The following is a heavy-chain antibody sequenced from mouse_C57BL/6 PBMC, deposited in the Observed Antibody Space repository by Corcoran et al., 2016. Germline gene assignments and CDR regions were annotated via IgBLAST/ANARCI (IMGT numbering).Heavy chain of an antibody. CDR3: ARGGYWYFDV. CDR1: GYTFTDYY. J-gene: IGHJ1*03. Sequence: EVQLQQSGPELVKPGASVKISCKASGYTFTDYYMNWVKQSHGKSLEWMGDINPNNGGTSYNQKFKGKATLTVDKSSSTAYMELRSLTSEDSAVYYCARGGYWYFDVWGTGTTVTVSS. CDR2: INPNNGGT. D-gene: IGHD1-1*02. V-gene: IGHV1-26*01.